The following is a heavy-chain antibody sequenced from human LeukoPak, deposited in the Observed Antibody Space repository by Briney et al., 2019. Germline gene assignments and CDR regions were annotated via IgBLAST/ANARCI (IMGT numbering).Heavy chain of an antibody. Sequence: GGSLRLSCAASGFTFSSYWMHWIRQAPGKGLERVANIKPDGSEKYYVDSVKGRFTITRDNAKNSLYPQMNSLRAEDTAVYYCARDTGGGYSCYDCWGQGTLVTVS. CDR1: GFTFSSYW. D-gene: IGHD5-18*01. J-gene: IGHJ4*02. CDR3: ARDTGGGYSCYDC. V-gene: IGHV3-7*01. CDR2: IKPDGSEK.